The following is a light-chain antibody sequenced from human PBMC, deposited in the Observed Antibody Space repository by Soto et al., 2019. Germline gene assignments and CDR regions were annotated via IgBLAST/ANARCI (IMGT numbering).Light chain of an antibody. Sequence: DIQMIQSPSSLSASVGDRVTISCRASQNINNYLNWYQQKPGKAPQLLIYAASSLQSGVPSRFSGSVSGTHFTLTISSLQPEDFTTYFCQQSSSTPSTFG. J-gene: IGKJ1*01. CDR2: AAS. V-gene: IGKV1-39*01. CDR3: QQSSSTPST. CDR1: QNINNY.